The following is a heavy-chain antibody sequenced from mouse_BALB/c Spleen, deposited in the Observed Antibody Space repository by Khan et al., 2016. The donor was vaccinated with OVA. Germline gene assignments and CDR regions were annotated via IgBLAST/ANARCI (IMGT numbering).Heavy chain of an antibody. J-gene: IGHJ2*01. CDR1: GYSITSGYA. V-gene: IGHV3-2*02. CDR3: ANWNYYGYYITY. Sequence: VQLKQSGPGLVKPSQSLSLTCTVTGYSITSGYAWNWIRQFPGNKLEWMGYISYSGVTSYTPSLKSRISITRDTSKNQFFLQLNSLTTEDTATYYCANWNYYGYYITYWGQGTTLTVSS. CDR2: ISYSGVT. D-gene: IGHD1-1*01.